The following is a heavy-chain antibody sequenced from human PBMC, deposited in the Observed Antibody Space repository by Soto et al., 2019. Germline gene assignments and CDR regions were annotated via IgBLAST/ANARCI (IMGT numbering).Heavy chain of an antibody. CDR1: GYSFTSYW. CDR2: IYPGDSDT. Sequence: GESLKISCKGSGYSFTSYWIGWVRQMPGKGLEWMGIIYPGDSDTRYSPPFQGQVTISADKSISTAYLQWSSLKASDTAMYYCARHESITIFGVVTPSKFDYWGQGTLVTVSS. J-gene: IGHJ4*02. CDR3: ARHESITIFGVVTPSKFDY. D-gene: IGHD3-3*01. V-gene: IGHV5-51*01.